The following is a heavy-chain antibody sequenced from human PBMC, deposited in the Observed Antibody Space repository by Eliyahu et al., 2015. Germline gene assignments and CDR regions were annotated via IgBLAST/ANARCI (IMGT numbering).Heavy chain of an antibody. J-gene: IGHJ4*02. Sequence: QVQLVQSGAEVKKPGASVKVSCKASGYTFXXYYIHXVRQAPGQGLEWMGIVTPSGSGTRSAQKFQGRVTLTSDTSTSTVYMELSSLRSDDTAVYYCARERGYCSNGVCPYYFDYWGQGALVTVSS. CDR1: GYTFXXYY. CDR2: VTPSGSGT. V-gene: IGHV1-46*01. D-gene: IGHD2-8*01. CDR3: ARERGYCSNGVCPYYFDY.